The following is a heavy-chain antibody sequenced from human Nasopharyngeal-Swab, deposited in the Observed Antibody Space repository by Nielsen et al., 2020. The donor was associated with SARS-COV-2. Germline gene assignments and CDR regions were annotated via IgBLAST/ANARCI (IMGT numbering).Heavy chain of an antibody. CDR2: IVVGSGNT. Sequence: SVQVSCKASGFTFTSSAMQWLRQARGQRLAWIGWIVVGSGNTNYAQKFQERVTITRDMSTSTAYMELSSLGSEDTAVYYCAALWVVTAKGPSAFDIWGQGTMVTVSS. V-gene: IGHV1-58*02. D-gene: IGHD2-21*02. CDR3: AALWVVTAKGPSAFDI. CDR1: GFTFTSSA. J-gene: IGHJ3*02.